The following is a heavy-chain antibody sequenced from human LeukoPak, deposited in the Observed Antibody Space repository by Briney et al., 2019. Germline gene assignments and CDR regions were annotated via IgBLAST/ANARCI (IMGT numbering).Heavy chain of an antibody. CDR2: IYSGGST. CDR1: GFTVSSNY. J-gene: IGHJ4*02. D-gene: IGHD3-3*01. V-gene: IGHV3-66*01. Sequence: PGGSLRLSCAASGFTVSSNYMSWVRQAPGKGLEWVSVIYSGGSTYYTDSVQGRFTISRDNSKNTLYLQMNSLRDEDTAVYYCAKEEWLGKMNYFDYWGQGTLVTVSS. CDR3: AKEEWLGKMNYFDY.